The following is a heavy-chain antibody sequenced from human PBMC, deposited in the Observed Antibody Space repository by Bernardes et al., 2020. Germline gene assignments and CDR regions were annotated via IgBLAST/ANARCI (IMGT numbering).Heavy chain of an antibody. V-gene: IGHV1-8*01. CDR3: ARGPRLSWLGELPRLENWFDP. CDR2: MNPNSGNT. CDR1: GYTFTSYD. Sequence: ASVKVSCKASGYTFTSYDINWVRQATGQGLEWMGWMNPNSGNTGYAQKFQGRVTMTRNTSISTAYMELSSLRSEDTAVYYCARGPRLSWLGELPRLENWFDPWGQGTLVTVSS. J-gene: IGHJ5*02. D-gene: IGHD3-10*01.